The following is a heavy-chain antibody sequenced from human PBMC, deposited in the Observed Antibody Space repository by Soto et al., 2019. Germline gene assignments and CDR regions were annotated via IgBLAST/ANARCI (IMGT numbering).Heavy chain of an antibody. CDR2: ISGSGGST. V-gene: IGHV3-23*01. Sequence: PGGSLRLSCAASGFTFSSYAMSWVRQAPGKGLEWVSAISGSGGSTYYADSVKGRFTISRDNSKNTLYLQMNSLRAEDTAVYYCAKDKVPDSSWHPQNWFDPWGQGTLVTVSS. CDR3: AKDKVPDSSWHPQNWFDP. D-gene: IGHD6-13*01. CDR1: GFTFSSYA. J-gene: IGHJ5*02.